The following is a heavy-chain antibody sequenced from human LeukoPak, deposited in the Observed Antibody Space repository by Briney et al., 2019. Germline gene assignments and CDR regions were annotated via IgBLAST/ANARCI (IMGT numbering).Heavy chain of an antibody. CDR1: GFTFSGSA. CDR2: VYSGGSI. V-gene: IGHV3-53*04. D-gene: IGHD6-19*01. CDR3: ARSYNSAWLDY. J-gene: IGHJ4*02. Sequence: GGSLRLSCAASGFTFSGSAIHWVRQAPGKGLEWVSIVYSGGSIYYADSVKGRFTTSRHNSNNTLDLQMNSLRTEDTAMYYCARSYNSAWLDYWGQGTLVTVSS.